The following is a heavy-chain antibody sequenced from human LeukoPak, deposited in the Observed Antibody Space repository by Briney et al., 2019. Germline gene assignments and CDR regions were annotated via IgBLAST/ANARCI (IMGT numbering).Heavy chain of an antibody. CDR2: ISGNGDST. CDR1: GFSFSTFA. CDR3: ARDSGVVPAALGEEAFDI. Sequence: GGSLRLSCAASGFSFSTFAMSWVRQTPGKGLEWVSAISGNGDSTYYADSVKGRFTISRDNSKNTLYLQMNSLRAEDTAVYYCARDSGVVPAALGEEAFDIWGQGTMVTVSS. V-gene: IGHV3-23*01. D-gene: IGHD2-2*01. J-gene: IGHJ3*02.